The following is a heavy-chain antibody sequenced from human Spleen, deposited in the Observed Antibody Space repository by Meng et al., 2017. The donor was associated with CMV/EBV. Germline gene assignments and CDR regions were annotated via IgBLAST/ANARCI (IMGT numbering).Heavy chain of an antibody. CDR3: LGSGRVDYGMDV. CDR1: GITFTNAW. J-gene: IGHJ6*02. Sequence: GESLKISCAVSGITFTNAWMTWVRQAPGKRLEWVGRVKSKADGGTSDYAAPVKGRFTISRDDSKNRLYLHMDSLKTEDTAIYYCLGSGRVDYGMDVWGQGTTVTVSS. D-gene: IGHD2-15*01. V-gene: IGHV3-15*01. CDR2: VKSKADGGTS.